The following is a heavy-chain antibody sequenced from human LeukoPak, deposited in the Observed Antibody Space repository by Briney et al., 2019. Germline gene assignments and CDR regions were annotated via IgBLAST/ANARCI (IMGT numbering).Heavy chain of an antibody. CDR2: IYYSGNT. J-gene: IGHJ4*02. Sequence: ASETLSLTCTVSGGFINTFNHYWGWIRQPPGKGLEWIGSIYYSGNTYYDASLKSRVAMSVDTSKNQFSLKVRSVTAADTAVYFCARLDWGSRGSVSFDIWGQGTLVIVSS. D-gene: IGHD7-27*01. CDR3: ARLDWGSRGSVSFDI. V-gene: IGHV4-39*01. CDR1: GGFINTFNHY.